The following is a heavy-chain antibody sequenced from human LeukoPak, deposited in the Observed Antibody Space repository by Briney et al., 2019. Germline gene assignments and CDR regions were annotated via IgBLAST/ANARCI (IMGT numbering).Heavy chain of an antibody. CDR2: IYPDDSDT. J-gene: IGHJ3*02. CDR1: GYDFTTHW. V-gene: IGHV5-51*01. CDR3: ARLNADTAMVIDAFEI. Sequence: GESLKISCQGSGYDFTTHWIGWVRQLPGKGLEWMGIIYPDDSDTRYSPSFQGQVAISADKSITTAYLQWSSLKASDIAMYYCARLNADTAMVIDAFEIWGQGTKVTVSS. D-gene: IGHD5-18*01.